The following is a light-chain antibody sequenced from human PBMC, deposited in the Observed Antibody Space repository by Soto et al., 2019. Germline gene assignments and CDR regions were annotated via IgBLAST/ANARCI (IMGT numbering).Light chain of an antibody. V-gene: IGKV4-1*01. CDR1: RTLFYSANNKNY. CDR3: QQYYGTPYT. Sequence: IVMTQSPDSLAVSLGERATIHCKSSRTLFYSANNKNYLAWYQHKAGQPPKLALYWASTRESGVSDRFNGSVSATDFTLTINNLQPEDEAVYYCQQYYGTPYTFGQGTKLEI. J-gene: IGKJ2*01. CDR2: WAS.